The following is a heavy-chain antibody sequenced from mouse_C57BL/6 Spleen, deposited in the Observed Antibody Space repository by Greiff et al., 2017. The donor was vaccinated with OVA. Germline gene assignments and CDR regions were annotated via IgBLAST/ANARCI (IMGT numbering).Heavy chain of an antibody. CDR2: IYPGSGST. J-gene: IGHJ3*01. CDR1: GYTFTSYW. D-gene: IGHD1-1*01. CDR3: ARTDYYGSRAWFAY. V-gene: IGHV1-55*01. Sequence: QVQLQQPGAELVKPGASVKMSCKASGYTFTSYWITWVKQRPGQGLEWIGDIYPGSGSTNYNEKFKSKATLTVDTSSSTAYMQLSSLTSEDSAVYYCARTDYYGSRAWFAYWGQGTLVTVSA.